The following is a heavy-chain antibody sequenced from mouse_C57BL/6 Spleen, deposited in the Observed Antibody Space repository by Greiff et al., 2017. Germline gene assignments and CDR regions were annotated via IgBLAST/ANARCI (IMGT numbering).Heavy chain of an antibody. Sequence: VKVVESGPGLVAPSQSLSITCTVSGFSLTSYGVDWVRQPPGKGLEWLGVIWGGGRTNYNSALLSRLSISKDNSKSQVFLKMNSLQTDDTAMYYCAKRGCYGSRPHWYFDVWGTGTTVTVSS. CDR3: AKRGCYGSRPHWYFDV. D-gene: IGHD1-1*01. V-gene: IGHV2-9*01. J-gene: IGHJ1*03. CDR2: IWGGGRT. CDR1: GFSLTSYG.